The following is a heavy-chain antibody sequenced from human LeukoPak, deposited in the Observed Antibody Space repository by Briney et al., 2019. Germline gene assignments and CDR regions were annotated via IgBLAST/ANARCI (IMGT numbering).Heavy chain of an antibody. Sequence: ASVKVSCKASGYTFTSYGISWVRQAPGQWLEWMGWISAYNGNTNYAQKLQGRVTMTTDTSTSTAYMELRSLRSDDTAVYYCARGLSCSGNTCYAAHFDSWGQGTLVTVSS. CDR1: GYTFTSYG. V-gene: IGHV1-18*01. J-gene: IGHJ4*02. D-gene: IGHD2-15*01. CDR2: ISAYNGNT. CDR3: ARGLSCSGNTCYAAHFDS.